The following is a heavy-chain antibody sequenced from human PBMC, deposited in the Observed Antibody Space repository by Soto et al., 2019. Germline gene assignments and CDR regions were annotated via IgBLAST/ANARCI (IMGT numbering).Heavy chain of an antibody. Sequence: PWEPLSPARTVSVDFNGSYTWSWMRQCSGKGLEWIGRIYASGSTNYNPILKSRLTISVDTSKNQFSLKLSSVTAADTAVYYCAVLGDFQSSNHAMDAWGQGTTVTVS. D-gene: IGHD3-10*01. J-gene: IGHJ6*02. CDR1: VDFNGSYT. CDR2: IYASGST. CDR3: AVLGDFQSSNHAMDA. V-gene: IGHV4-4*07.